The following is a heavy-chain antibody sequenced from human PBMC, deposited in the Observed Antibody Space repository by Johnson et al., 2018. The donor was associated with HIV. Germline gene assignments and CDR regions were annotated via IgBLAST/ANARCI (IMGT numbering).Heavy chain of an antibody. CDR1: GFIFNNYW. V-gene: IGHV3-7*05. D-gene: IGHD6-19*01. CDR2: IKEDGSED. Sequence: VQLVESGGGLVQRGGSLRLSCAASGFIFNNYWMSWVRQAPGKGLEWLANIKEDGSEDYYVDSLKGRFTISRDNAQNLLYLQMDSLRAEDSAVYYCARDGGYSSPHDAFDIWGQGTMVTVSS. J-gene: IGHJ3*02. CDR3: ARDGGYSSPHDAFDI.